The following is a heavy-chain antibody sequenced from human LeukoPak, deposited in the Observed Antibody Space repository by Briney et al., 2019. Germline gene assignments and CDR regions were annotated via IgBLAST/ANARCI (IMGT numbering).Heavy chain of an antibody. J-gene: IGHJ3*02. CDR3: TIRNSGSAPEAFDI. D-gene: IGHD1-26*01. CDR2: IRSKAYGGTT. V-gene: IGHV3-49*03. Sequence: PGRSLRLSCTASGFTFGDYAMSWFRQAPGKGLEWVGFIRSKAYGGTTEYAASVKGRFTISRDDSKSIAYLQMNSLKTEDTAVYYCTIRNSGSAPEAFDIWGQGTMVTVSS. CDR1: GFTFGDYA.